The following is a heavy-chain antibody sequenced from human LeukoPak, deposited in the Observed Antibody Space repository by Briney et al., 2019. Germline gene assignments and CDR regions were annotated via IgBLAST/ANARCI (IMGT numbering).Heavy chain of an antibody. V-gene: IGHV4-39*01. CDR2: TYYDGDT. CDR3: AAAFDY. CDR1: GGSISSSSYY. Sequence: SETLSLTCTVSGGSISSSSYYWGWIRQPPGKGLEWIGNTYYDGDTYYNPSLKSRVTISVDTSKNQFSLELNSVTAADTAVYYCAAAFDYWGQGILVTVSS. D-gene: IGHD6-25*01. J-gene: IGHJ4*02.